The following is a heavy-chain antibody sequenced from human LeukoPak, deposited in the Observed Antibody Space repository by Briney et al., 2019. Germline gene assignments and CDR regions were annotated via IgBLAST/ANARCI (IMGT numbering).Heavy chain of an antibody. Sequence: GGSLRLSCAASGFTFSSYWMSWVRQAPGKGLEWVANIKQDGCEKYYVDSVKGRFTISRDNAKNSLYLQMNSLRAEDTAVYYCARVGLGKYCSGGSCYYFDYWGQGTLVTVSS. V-gene: IGHV3-7*01. CDR1: GFTFSSYW. CDR2: IKQDGCEK. D-gene: IGHD2-15*01. J-gene: IGHJ4*02. CDR3: ARVGLGKYCSGGSCYYFDY.